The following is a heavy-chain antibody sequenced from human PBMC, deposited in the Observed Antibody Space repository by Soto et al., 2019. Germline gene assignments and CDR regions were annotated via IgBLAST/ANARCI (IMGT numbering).Heavy chain of an antibody. V-gene: IGHV3-21*01. J-gene: IGHJ6*02. Sequence: LRLSCAASGFTFSSYSMNWVRQAPGKGLEWVSSISSSSSYIYYADSVKGRFTISRDNAKNSLYLQMNSLRAEDTAVYYCARDPIAARPWGIYGMDVWGQGTTVTVSS. CDR2: ISSSSSYI. D-gene: IGHD6-6*01. CDR1: GFTFSSYS. CDR3: ARDPIAARPWGIYGMDV.